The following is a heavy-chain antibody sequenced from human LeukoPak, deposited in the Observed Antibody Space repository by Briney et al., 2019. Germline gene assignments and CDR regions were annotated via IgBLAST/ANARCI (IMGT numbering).Heavy chain of an antibody. V-gene: IGHV1-2*02. CDR1: GYTFTGYY. Sequence: LGASVKVSCKTSGYTFTGYYMHWVRQAPGQGLEWMGWINPNSGGTNYAQKFQGRVTMTRDTSISTAYMELSRLRSDDTAVYYCARDDQWGSGSYYNEGILDYWGQGTLVTVSS. CDR3: ARDDQWGSGSYYNEGILDY. CDR2: INPNSGGT. J-gene: IGHJ4*02. D-gene: IGHD3-10*01.